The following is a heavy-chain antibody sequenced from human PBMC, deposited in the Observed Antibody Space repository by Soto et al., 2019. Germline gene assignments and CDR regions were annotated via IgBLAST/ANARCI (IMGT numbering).Heavy chain of an antibody. V-gene: IGHV1-18*01. Sequence: QVQLVQSGAEVRKPGASVKVSSKAFGTTFTIFGSIGVRQAPGQGFRGMGWTSGYIGHTKYAQKFQGRVTMTTDTSTSTVYMDLRSLRSDDTAVYYCAREGEMPYYYYGLDVWGQGTTVTVSS. CDR3: AREGEMPYYYYGLDV. CDR2: TSGYIGHT. CDR1: GTTFTIFG. J-gene: IGHJ6*02. D-gene: IGHD3-16*01.